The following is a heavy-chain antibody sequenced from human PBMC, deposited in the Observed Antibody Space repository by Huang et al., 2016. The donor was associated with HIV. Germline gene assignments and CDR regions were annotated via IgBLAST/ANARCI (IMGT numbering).Heavy chain of an antibody. Sequence: QLQLQESGPGLVKPSETLSLTCTVSGDSISSTSYFWGWIRQPPGKGLEWIGSIYYSGRTFYNPSLKSRVTISVDTSKNQFSLKLISVSAADTAVYYCERPSARRFWFDPWGQGTQVTVSS. V-gene: IGHV4-39*01. CDR3: ERPSARRFWFDP. J-gene: IGHJ5*02. CDR2: IYYSGRT. CDR1: GDSISSTSYF. D-gene: IGHD6-6*01.